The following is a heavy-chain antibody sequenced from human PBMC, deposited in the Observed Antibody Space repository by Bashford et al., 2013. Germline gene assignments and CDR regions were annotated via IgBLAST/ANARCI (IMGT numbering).Heavy chain of an antibody. Sequence: TXKKYVDSVKGRFTLSRDNAKNSVYLQMNSLRAEDTAVYHCARWTDGTHGFDMWGQGTMVTVSS. CDR2: TXK. J-gene: IGHJ3*02. D-gene: IGHD5-24*01. CDR3: ARWTDGTHGFDM. V-gene: IGHV3-7*04.